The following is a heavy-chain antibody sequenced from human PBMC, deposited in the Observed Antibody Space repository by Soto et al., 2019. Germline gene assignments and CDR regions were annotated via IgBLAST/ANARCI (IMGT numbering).Heavy chain of an antibody. J-gene: IGHJ6*02. CDR3: TRDGYSYEIDYYYYGMDV. V-gene: IGHV3-49*03. Sequence: PGGSLRLSCTASGFTFGDYAMSWFRQAPGKGLEWVGFIRSKAYGGTTEYAASVKGRFTISRDDSKSIAYLQMNSLKTEDTAVYYCTRDGYSYEIDYYYYGMDVWGQGTTVTVS. CDR1: GFTFGDYA. D-gene: IGHD5-18*01. CDR2: IRSKAYGGTT.